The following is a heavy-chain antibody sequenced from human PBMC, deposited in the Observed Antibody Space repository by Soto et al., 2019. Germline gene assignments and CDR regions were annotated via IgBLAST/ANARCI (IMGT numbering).Heavy chain of an antibody. D-gene: IGHD1-26*01. CDR1: GFTFSTYA. J-gene: IGHJ4*02. CDR2: ISYDGSNK. CDR3: ASEGLGD. Sequence: VHLVESGGGVVQPGRSLRLSCAASGFTFSTYAMHWVRQAPGKGLEWVAVISYDGSNKYYADSVKGRFTISRDNSKNTVYLQMNSLRAEDTAVYYCASEGLGDWGQGTLVTVSS. V-gene: IGHV3-30-3*01.